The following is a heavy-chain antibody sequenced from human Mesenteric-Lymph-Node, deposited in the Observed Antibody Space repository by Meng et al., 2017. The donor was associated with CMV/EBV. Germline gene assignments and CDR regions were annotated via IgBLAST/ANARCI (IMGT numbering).Heavy chain of an antibody. J-gene: IGHJ4*02. Sequence: GESLKISCAASGFTFSSYWMSWVRQAPGKGLEWVANIKQDGSEKYYVDSVKGRFTISSDNAKNSLYLQMNSLRAEDTAVYYCARARYGSGSYSCDYWGQGTLVTVSS. V-gene: IGHV3-7*01. CDR3: ARARYGSGSYSCDY. D-gene: IGHD3-10*01. CDR2: IKQDGSEK. CDR1: GFTFSSYW.